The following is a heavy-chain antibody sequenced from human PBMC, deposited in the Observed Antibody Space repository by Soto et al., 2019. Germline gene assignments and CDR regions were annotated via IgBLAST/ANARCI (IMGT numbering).Heavy chain of an antibody. V-gene: IGHV1-3*01. D-gene: IGHD1-1*01. CDR3: ARDNNWANY. J-gene: IGHJ4*02. CDR1: GYSFTSSS. Sequence: ASVKVSCKASGYSFTSSSMRWVRQAPGQRLEWMGWINAANGDTKYSQNFQGRVTISRDTSAGTAFMELTSLRSEDTAVYYCARDNNWANYWGQGTLVTVPQ. CDR2: INAANGDT.